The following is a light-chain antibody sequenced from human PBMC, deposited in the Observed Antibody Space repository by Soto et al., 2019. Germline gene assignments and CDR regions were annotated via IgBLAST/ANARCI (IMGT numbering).Light chain of an antibody. J-gene: IGKJ3*01. CDR1: QDISKY. CDR3: QQYHSLPFT. CDR2: EAS. V-gene: IGKV1-33*01. Sequence: DIQMTQSPSSLSASVGDRITITCQASQDISKYLIWYQQTPGKAPKFLIYEASNLERGVPSRFSGSGSGTDVTFTINSLQPEDIATYYCQQYHSLPFTFGPGTKVDIK.